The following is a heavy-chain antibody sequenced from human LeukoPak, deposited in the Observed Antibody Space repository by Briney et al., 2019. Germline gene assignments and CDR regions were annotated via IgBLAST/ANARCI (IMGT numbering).Heavy chain of an antibody. V-gene: IGHV4-34*01. CDR2: INHSEST. D-gene: IGHD6-13*01. CDR3: ARGRKSSSWYVNYYGMDV. CDR1: GGSFSGYY. Sequence: PSETLSLTCAVYGGSFSGYYWSWIRQPPGKGLEWIGEINHSESTNYNPSLKSRVTISVDTSKNQFSLKLSSVTAADTAVYYCARGRKSSSWYVNYYGMDVWGQGTTVTVSS. J-gene: IGHJ6*02.